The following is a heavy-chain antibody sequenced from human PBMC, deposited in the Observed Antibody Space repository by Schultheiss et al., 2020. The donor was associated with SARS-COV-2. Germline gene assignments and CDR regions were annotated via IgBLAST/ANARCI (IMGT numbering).Heavy chain of an antibody. V-gene: IGHV3-66*02. J-gene: IGHJ5*02. CDR1: GFTVSSNY. CDR3: ARLMDDFWSGPKGWFDP. D-gene: IGHD3-3*01. CDR2: IYSGGST. Sequence: GESLKISCAASGFTVSSNYMSWVRQAPGKGLEWVSVIYSGGSTYYADSVKGRFTIYRDNSKNTLYLQMNSLRAEDTAVYYCARLMDDFWSGPKGWFDPWGQGTLVTVSS.